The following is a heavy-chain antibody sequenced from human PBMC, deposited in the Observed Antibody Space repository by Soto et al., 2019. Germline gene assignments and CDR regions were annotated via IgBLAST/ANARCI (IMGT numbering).Heavy chain of an antibody. D-gene: IGHD6-19*01. CDR3: AFGSIAVSGRADDF. Sequence: QVKLVQSGAEVKKHGASVKIACQTSGYTFISHYLHWVRQAPGQGLQWMGRINPSNGVPDYAPNLQGRLALTRDTSTATGYMELTTLTSDDTATYFWAFGSIAVSGRADDFWGQRTQVSVSS. V-gene: IGHV1-46*01. CDR2: INPSNGVP. CDR1: GYTFISHY. J-gene: IGHJ4*02.